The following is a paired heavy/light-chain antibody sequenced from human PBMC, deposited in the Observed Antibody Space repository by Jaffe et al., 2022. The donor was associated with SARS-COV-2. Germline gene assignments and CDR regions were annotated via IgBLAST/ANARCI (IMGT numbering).Heavy chain of an antibody. CDR2: ISWNSGII. V-gene: IGHV3-9*01. CDR3: ANSEE. J-gene: IGHJ4*02. Sequence: EVQLVESGGGLVQPGRSLRLSCAASGFTFNDYAMHWVRQAPGKGLEWVSGISWNSGIIDYADSVKGRFTISRDNAKNSLYLQMDSLRVEDTALYYCANSEEWGQGTLVIVSS. CDR1: GFTFNDYA.
Light chain of an antibody. J-gene: IGLJ3*02. Sequence: QPVLTQSSSASASLGSSVKLTCTLSSGHSNYVIAWHQQQPGKAPRYLMKLEGSGTYNKGSGVPDRFSGSSSGAGRYLTISNVQSDDEADYYCETWDISTRRVFGGGTKLTVL. CDR3: ETWDISTRRV. CDR1: SGHSNYV. V-gene: IGLV4-60*03. CDR2: LEGSGTY.